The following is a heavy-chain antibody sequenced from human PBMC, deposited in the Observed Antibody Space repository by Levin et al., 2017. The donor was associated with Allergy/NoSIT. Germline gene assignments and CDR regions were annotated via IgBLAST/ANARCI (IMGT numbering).Heavy chain of an antibody. Sequence: GESLKISCAASGFTFRNHAMSWLRQAPGEGLEWVSAIGGNGGSPNYADSVRGRFTISRENFKNTLFLQMNNLRAEDTAVYFCAKEGVSGYYNYERHFAYWGLGTLVTVSS. CDR1: GFTFRNHA. J-gene: IGHJ4*02. CDR3: AKEGVSGYYNYERHFAY. D-gene: IGHD3-9*01. CDR2: IGGNGGSP. V-gene: IGHV3-23*01.